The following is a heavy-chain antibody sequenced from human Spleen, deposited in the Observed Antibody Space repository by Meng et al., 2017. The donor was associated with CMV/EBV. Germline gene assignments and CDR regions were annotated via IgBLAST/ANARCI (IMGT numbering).Heavy chain of an antibody. V-gene: IGHV1-2*02. CDR1: GHTLTGSY. CDR2: INPNSGGT. CDR3: ARVDEPLHYPDS. Sequence: ASVKVSCKASGHTLTGSYVHWVRQAPGQRPEWMGWINPNSGGTNYAQKFQGRVTMTRDTSISTAYMELSRLRSDDTAVYYCARVDEPLHYPDSWGQGTLVTVSS. D-gene: IGHD1-14*01. J-gene: IGHJ5*01.